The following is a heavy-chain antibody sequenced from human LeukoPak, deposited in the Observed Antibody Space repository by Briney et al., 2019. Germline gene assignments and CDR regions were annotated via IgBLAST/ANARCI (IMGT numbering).Heavy chain of an antibody. CDR2: ISSTSSVI. J-gene: IGHJ4*02. CDR1: GFTFSSYG. CDR3: ARNLPAADY. D-gene: IGHD2-2*01. Sequence: GGSLRLSCAASGFTFSSYGMHWVRQAPGKGLEWVSYISSTSSVIYYADSVKGRFTISRDNAKSSLYLQMNSLRAEDTAVYYCARNLPAADYWGQGTLVTVSS. V-gene: IGHV3-48*04.